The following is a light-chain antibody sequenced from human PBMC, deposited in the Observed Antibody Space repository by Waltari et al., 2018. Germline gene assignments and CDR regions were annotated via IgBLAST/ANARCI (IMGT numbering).Light chain of an antibody. CDR1: SSDVGAFNY. CDR2: YVT. J-gene: IGLJ3*02. V-gene: IGLV2-14*03. CDR3: SSYRGSYTLV. Sequence: QSALTQPASVSGAPGQSITLPCTATSSDVGAFNYVFWYQQHPVNAPKLLIYYVTARPSGVSNRFSGSKSGNTASLTISGLQAEDEADYYCSSYRGSYTLVFGGGTKVTVL.